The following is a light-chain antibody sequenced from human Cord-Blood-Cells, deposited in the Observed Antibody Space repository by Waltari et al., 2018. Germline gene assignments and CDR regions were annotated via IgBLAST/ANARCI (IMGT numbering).Light chain of an antibody. CDR1: SSDVGGYND. Sequence: QSALTQPASVSGSPGQSITIFCTGTSSDVGGYNDVSWYQHPPGKAPKLMIYDVSNRPAVVSTRFSGSKSGNTASLTISGLQAEDEADYYCSSYTSSSTLVFGGGTKLTVL. CDR2: DVS. V-gene: IGLV2-14*03. J-gene: IGLJ3*02. CDR3: SSYTSSSTLV.